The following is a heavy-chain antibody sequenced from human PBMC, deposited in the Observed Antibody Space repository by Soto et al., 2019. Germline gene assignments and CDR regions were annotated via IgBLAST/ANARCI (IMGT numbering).Heavy chain of an antibody. Sequence: GGSLRLSCAASGFTFSSYGMHWVRQAPGKGLEWVAVIWYDGSNKYYADSVKGRFTISRDNSKNTLYLQMNSLRAEDTAVYYCARDREQLVPPLGLLDYWGQGTLVTVSS. CDR3: ARDREQLVPPLGLLDY. CDR1: GFTFSSYG. D-gene: IGHD6-6*01. J-gene: IGHJ4*02. CDR2: IWYDGSNK. V-gene: IGHV3-33*01.